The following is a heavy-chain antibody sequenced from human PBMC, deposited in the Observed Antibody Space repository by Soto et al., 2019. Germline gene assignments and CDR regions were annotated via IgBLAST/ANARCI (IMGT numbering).Heavy chain of an antibody. CDR1: GFAFSSYA. CDR2: ISYDASNK. J-gene: IGHJ4*02. CDR3: ARPFSSGWYGDFDF. D-gene: IGHD6-19*01. Sequence: QVQLVESGGGVVQPGRSLRLSCAASGFAFSSYAMHWVRRAPGKGPEWVAVISYDASNKYYADSVKGRFTISRDNSKKTMYLQMSSLRAEDTAVYYCARPFSSGWYGDFDFWGQGTLVAVSS. V-gene: IGHV3-30-3*01.